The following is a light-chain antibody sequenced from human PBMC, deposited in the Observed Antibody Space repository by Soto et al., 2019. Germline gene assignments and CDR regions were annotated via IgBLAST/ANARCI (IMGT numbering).Light chain of an antibody. Sequence: QPVLTQPPSASGTPGQRVTISCSGSSSNIGRNYVSWYQQLPGTAPKLLIYRNNQRPSGVPDRFSGSKSGTSASLAISGLRSEDEADYYCAAWDDSLSGFVVFGGGTKLTVL. J-gene: IGLJ2*01. CDR2: RNN. V-gene: IGLV1-47*01. CDR3: AAWDDSLSGFVV. CDR1: SSNIGRNY.